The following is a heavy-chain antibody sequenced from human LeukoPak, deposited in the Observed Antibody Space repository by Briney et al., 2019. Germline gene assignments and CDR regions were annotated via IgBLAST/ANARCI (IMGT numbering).Heavy chain of an antibody. Sequence: SETLSLTCAVYGGSFSGYYWSWIRQPPGKGLEWIGEINHSGSTNYNPSLKSRVTISVDTSKYQFSLKLSSVTAADTAVYYCARGGPKWLLRNFDYWGQGTLVTVSS. CDR1: GGSFSGYY. CDR2: INHSGST. V-gene: IGHV4-34*01. J-gene: IGHJ4*02. D-gene: IGHD3-22*01. CDR3: ARGGPKWLLRNFDY.